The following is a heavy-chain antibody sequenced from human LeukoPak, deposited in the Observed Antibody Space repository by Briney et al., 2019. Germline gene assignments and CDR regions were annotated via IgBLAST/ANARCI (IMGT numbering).Heavy chain of an antibody. D-gene: IGHD6-13*01. CDR3: ASHASRMGAAGIINS. Sequence: SGTLSLTCAVSGGSISSSNWWSWVRQPPGKGLEWIGEIYHSGSTNYNPALKSRVTISRDTPRNQFSLKLSSVTAADTAVYYCASHASRMGAAGIINSWGQGTLVTVSS. J-gene: IGHJ4*02. V-gene: IGHV4-4*02. CDR2: IYHSGST. CDR1: GGSISSSNW.